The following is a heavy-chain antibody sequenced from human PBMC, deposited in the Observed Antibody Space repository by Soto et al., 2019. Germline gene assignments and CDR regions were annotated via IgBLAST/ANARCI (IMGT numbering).Heavy chain of an antibody. CDR1: GFTFSSYA. CDR3: AKDGPYYDFWSGPLCHY. V-gene: IGHV3-23*01. J-gene: IGHJ4*02. CDR2: ISGSGGST. D-gene: IGHD3-3*01. Sequence: GGSLRLSCAASGFTFSSYAMSWVRQAPGKGLEWVSAISGSGGSTYYADSVKGRFTISRDNSKNTLYLQMNSLRAEDTAVYYCAKDGPYYDFWSGPLCHYRGQGALVTVSS.